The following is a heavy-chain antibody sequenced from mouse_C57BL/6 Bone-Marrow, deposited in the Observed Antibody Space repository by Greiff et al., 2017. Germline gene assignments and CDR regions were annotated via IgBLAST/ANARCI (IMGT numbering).Heavy chain of an antibody. V-gene: IGHV1-64*01. CDR1: GYTFTSYW. Sequence: QVQLQQPGAELVKPGASVKLSCKASGYTFTSYWMHWVKQRPGQGLEWIGMIHPNSGSTNYNEKFKSKATLTVDKSSSTAYMQLSSLTSEDSAVYYCARKCYGSSPYWYFDVWGTGTTVTVSS. D-gene: IGHD1-1*01. CDR2: IHPNSGST. J-gene: IGHJ1*03. CDR3: ARKCYGSSPYWYFDV.